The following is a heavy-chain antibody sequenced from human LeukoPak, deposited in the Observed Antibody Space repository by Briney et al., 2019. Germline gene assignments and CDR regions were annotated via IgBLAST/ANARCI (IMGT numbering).Heavy chain of an antibody. V-gene: IGHV3-74*01. D-gene: IGHD2/OR15-2a*01. CDR2: IDSDGRTT. CDR1: GFNLGRYW. J-gene: IGHJ2*01. Sequence: GGSLRLSCAASGFNLGRYWMHWVRHAPGEGLVWVSRIDSDGRTTNYADSVKGRFTTSRDDAQNTLYLQMNSLRAEDTAVYYCARNIGWYFDLWGRGTLVTVSS. CDR3: ARNIGWYFDL.